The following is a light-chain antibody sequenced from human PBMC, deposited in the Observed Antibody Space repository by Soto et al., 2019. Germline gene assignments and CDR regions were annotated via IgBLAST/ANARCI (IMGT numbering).Light chain of an antibody. CDR2: GAS. CDR1: QSVSSSY. J-gene: IGKJ4*01. Sequence: EIVLTQSAGPLSLSPGERATLSCGASQSVSSSYLAWYQQKHGQAPRLVIYGASSRATGIPDRFSGSGYGTDFTLTISSLQPEDVATYYCQKYNSAPLTFGGGTKVDIK. CDR3: QKYNSAPLT. V-gene: IGKV3-20*01.